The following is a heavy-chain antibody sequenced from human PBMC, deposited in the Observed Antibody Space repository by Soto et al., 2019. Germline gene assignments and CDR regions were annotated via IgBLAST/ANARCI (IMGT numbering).Heavy chain of an antibody. CDR3: ARQIYGSDTGPNFQYYFDS. CDR1: GYSFAGYW. V-gene: IGHV5-10-1*01. CDR2: IDPSGSQT. J-gene: IGHJ4*02. D-gene: IGHD5-18*01. Sequence: GEALKISCKGSGYSFAGYWITWVRQKPGKGLEWMGRIDPSGSQTYYSPSFRGHVTISATKSITTVFLQWSSLRASDTAMYYCARQIYGSDTGPNFQYYFDSWGQGTPVTVSS.